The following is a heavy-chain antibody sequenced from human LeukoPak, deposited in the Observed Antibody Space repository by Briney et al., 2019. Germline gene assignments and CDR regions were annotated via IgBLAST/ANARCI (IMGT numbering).Heavy chain of an antibody. J-gene: IGHJ4*02. V-gene: IGHV3-23*01. CDR2: ISGSGGST. Sequence: PGESLRLSCAASGFTFSSYAMSWVRQAPGKGLEWVSAISGSGGSTYYADSVKGRFTISRDNSKNTLYLQMNSLRAEETAVYYCAKDLEIKVRGVIRDYWGQGTLVTVSS. CDR1: GFTFSSYA. CDR3: AKDLEIKVRGVIRDY. D-gene: IGHD3-10*01.